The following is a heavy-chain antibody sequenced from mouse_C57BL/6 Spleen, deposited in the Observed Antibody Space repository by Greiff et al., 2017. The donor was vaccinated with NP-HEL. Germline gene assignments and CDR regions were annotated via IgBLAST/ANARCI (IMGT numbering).Heavy chain of an antibody. J-gene: IGHJ3*01. Sequence: VQLQQPGAELVKPGASVKLSCKASGYTFTSYWMHWVKQRPGRGLEWIGRIDPNSGGTKYNEKFKSKATLTVDKPSSTAYMQLSSLTSEDSAVYYCARDHDGYYGGFAYWGQGTLVTVSA. V-gene: IGHV1-72*01. CDR2: IDPNSGGT. CDR1: GYTFTSYW. D-gene: IGHD2-3*01. CDR3: ARDHDGYYGGFAY.